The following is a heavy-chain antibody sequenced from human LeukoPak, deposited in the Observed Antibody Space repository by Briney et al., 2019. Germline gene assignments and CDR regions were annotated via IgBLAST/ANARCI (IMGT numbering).Heavy chain of an antibody. CDR3: ARGYGCSGGSCYSMDFDY. CDR1: GGSISSYY. D-gene: IGHD2-15*01. J-gene: IGHJ4*02. CDR2: IYYSGST. V-gene: IGHV4-59*01. Sequence: PSETLSLTCTVSGGSISSYYWSWIRQPPGKGLEWIGYIYYSGSTNYNPSLKSRVTISVDTSKNQFSLKLSSATAADTAVYYCARGYGCSGGSCYSMDFDYWGQGTLVTVSS.